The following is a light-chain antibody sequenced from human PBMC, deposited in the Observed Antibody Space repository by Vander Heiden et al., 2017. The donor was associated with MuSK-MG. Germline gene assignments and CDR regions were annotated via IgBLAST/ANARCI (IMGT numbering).Light chain of an antibody. CDR1: QSVSSN. CDR3: QQDKNWPPLT. CDR2: GAS. Sequence: EIVITQSPATLSVSPGERATLPCRASQSVSSNLDWYQQKPGQAPRLRIYGASTRATGIPARFSGSGYGTEFTLTISSRQSEDFAVYYCQQDKNWPPLTFGGGTKVEIK. J-gene: IGKJ4*01. V-gene: IGKV3-15*01.